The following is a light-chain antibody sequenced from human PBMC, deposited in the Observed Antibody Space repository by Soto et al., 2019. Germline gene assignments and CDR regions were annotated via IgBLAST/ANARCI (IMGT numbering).Light chain of an antibody. CDR2: RNN. Sequence: QAVVTQPPSASGTPGQRVSISCSGSSSNIGSNYVYWYQQLPGTAPKLLIYRNNQRPSGVPDRFSGSKSGTSASLAISGLRSEDEADYYCAASDDSLSGRVFGGGTKVTVL. J-gene: IGLJ3*02. CDR1: SSNIGSNY. CDR3: AASDDSLSGRV. V-gene: IGLV1-47*01.